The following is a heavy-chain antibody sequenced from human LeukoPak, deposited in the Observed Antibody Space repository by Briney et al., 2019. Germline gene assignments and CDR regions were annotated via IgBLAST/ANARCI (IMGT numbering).Heavy chain of an antibody. CDR2: ISSSSSI. V-gene: IGHV3-48*01. CDR1: GFTFSSYS. Sequence: GGSLRLSCAASGFTFSSYSLSWVRQAPGKGLEWVSYISSSSSIYYADSVKGRFTISRDNAKNSLYLQINSLRAEDTAVYYCARDDVGYFDYWGQGTLVTVSS. J-gene: IGHJ4*02. CDR3: ARDDVGYFDY. D-gene: IGHD1-26*01.